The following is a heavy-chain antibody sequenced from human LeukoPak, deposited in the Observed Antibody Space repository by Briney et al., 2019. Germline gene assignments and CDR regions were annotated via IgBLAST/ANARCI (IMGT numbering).Heavy chain of an antibody. J-gene: IGHJ4*02. V-gene: IGHV3-30-3*01. Sequence: PGRSLRLSCAASGFTFSSYAMHWVRQAPGKGLEWVAVISYDGSNKYYADSVKGRFTISRDNSKNTLYLQMNSLRAEDTAVYYCARAHYGEIDYWGQGTLVTVSS. CDR3: ARAHYGEIDY. CDR2: ISYDGSNK. D-gene: IGHD4-17*01. CDR1: GFTFSSYA.